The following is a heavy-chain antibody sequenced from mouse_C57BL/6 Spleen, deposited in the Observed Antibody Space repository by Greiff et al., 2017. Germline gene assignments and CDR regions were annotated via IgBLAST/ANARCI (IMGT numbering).Heavy chain of an antibody. CDR1: GFNIKDDY. CDR2: IDPENGDT. J-gene: IGHJ3*01. Sequence: VQLQQSGAELVRPGASVKLSCTASGFNIKDDYMHWVKQRPEQGLEWIGWIDPENGDTEYASKFQGKATITADTSSNTAYLQLSSLTSEDTAVYYCTTPGTWFAYWGQGTLLTVSA. V-gene: IGHV14-4*01. CDR3: TTPGTWFAY.